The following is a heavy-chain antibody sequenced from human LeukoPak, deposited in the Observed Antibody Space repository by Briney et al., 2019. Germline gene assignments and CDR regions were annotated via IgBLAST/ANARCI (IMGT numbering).Heavy chain of an antibody. D-gene: IGHD3-16*01. CDR2: ISIGGDTR. CDR3: ASLWELTMA. V-gene: IGHV3-48*03. J-gene: IGHJ5*02. CDR1: GFRFSNYE. Sequence: QAGGSLRLSCAASGFRFSNYEMDWVRQAPGKGLECVSYISIGGDTRHYADSVKGRFTISRDNAKNSVYLQMNSLRAEDTAVYFCASLWELTMAWGQGTLVTVSS.